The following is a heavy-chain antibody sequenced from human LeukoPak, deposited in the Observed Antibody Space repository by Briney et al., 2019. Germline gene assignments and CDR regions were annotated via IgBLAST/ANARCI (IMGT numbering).Heavy chain of an antibody. J-gene: IGHJ4*02. D-gene: IGHD3-22*01. CDR2: IIPIFGTA. V-gene: IGHV1-69*13. CDR1: GGTFSSYA. CDR3: ARSYEKYYYDSSGYAAHDY. Sequence: SVKVSCKASGGTFSSYAISWVRQAPGQGLEWMGGIIPIFGTANYAQKFQGRVTITADESTSTAYMGLSSLRSEDTAVYYCARSYEKYYYDSSGYAAHDYWGQGTLVTVSS.